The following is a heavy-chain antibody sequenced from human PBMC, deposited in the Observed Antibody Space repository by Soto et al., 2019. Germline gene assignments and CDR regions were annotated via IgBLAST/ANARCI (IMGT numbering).Heavy chain of an antibody. CDR1: GGSISSSSYY. D-gene: IGHD3-3*01. Sequence: SETLSLTCTVSGGSISSSSYYWGWIRQPPGKGLEWIGSIYYSGSTYYNPSLKSRVTISVDTSKNQFSLKLSSVTAADTAVYYCARRFEWYYYMDVWGKGTTVTVSS. CDR3: ARRFEWYYYMDV. J-gene: IGHJ6*03. CDR2: IYYSGST. V-gene: IGHV4-39*01.